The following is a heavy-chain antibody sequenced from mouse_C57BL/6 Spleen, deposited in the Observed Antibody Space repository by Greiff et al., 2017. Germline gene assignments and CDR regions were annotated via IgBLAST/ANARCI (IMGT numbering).Heavy chain of an antibody. D-gene: IGHD3-1*01. J-gene: IGHJ1*03. CDR1: GYPFTDYY. CDR2: IYPGSGNT. CDR3: ARSGGRGYFDV. Sequence: VQLQQSGAELVRPGASVKLSCKASGYPFTDYYINWVKQRPGQGLEWIARIYPGSGNTYYNEKFKGKATLTAEKSSSTAYMQLSSLTAEDSAVYFCARSGGRGYFDVWGTGTTVTVSS. V-gene: IGHV1-76*01.